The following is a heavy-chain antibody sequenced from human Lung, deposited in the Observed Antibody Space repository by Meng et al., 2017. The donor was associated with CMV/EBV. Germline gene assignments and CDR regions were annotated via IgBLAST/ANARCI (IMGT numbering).Heavy chain of an antibody. J-gene: IGHJ4*02. CDR3: ARVEVGITSGDY. CDR2: VNAYNGDT. Sequence: QVQLVQSGAEMKKPGASVKVSCTTSGFTFSDHYIHWVRQAPGQGLEWMGWVNAYNGDTNYAQTLQGRVTMTTDTSTSTAYMELRSLRSDDTAVYYCARVEVGITSGDYWGQGTLVTVSS. D-gene: IGHD1-26*01. V-gene: IGHV1-18*04. CDR1: GFTFSDHY.